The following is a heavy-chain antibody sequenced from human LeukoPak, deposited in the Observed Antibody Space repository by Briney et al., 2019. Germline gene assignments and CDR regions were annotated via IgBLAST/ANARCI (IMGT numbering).Heavy chain of an antibody. J-gene: IGHJ4*02. CDR3: ARRMYSSSPHQIDY. Sequence: SETLSLTCTVSGGSISSYYWSWIRQPPGKGLKWIGEINHSGSTNYNPSLKSRVTISVDTSKNQFSLKLSSVTAADTAVYYCARRMYSSSPHQIDYWGQGTLVTVSS. CDR2: INHSGST. D-gene: IGHD6-6*01. V-gene: IGHV4-34*01. CDR1: GGSISSYY.